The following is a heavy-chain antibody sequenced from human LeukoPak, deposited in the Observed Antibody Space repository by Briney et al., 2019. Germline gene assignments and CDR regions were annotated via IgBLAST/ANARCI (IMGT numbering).Heavy chain of an antibody. V-gene: IGHV3-23*01. Sequence: GGSLRLSCAASGFTFSNYWMHWVRQAPGKGLEWVSAISGSGGSTYYADSVKGRFTISRDNSKNTLYLQMNSLRAEDTAVYYCAKSHYYDSSGYYYEDWYFDLWGRGTLVTVSS. D-gene: IGHD3-22*01. CDR2: ISGSGGST. CDR1: GFTFSNYW. CDR3: AKSHYYDSSGYYYEDWYFDL. J-gene: IGHJ2*01.